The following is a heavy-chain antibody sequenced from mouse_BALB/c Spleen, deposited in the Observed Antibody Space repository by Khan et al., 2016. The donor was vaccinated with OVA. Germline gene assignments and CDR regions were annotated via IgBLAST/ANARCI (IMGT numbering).Heavy chain of an antibody. J-gene: IGHJ4*01. V-gene: IGHV1S56*01. CDR1: GYTFTSYY. D-gene: IGHD2-1*01. Sequence: VELVESGPELVKPGASVRISCKASGYTFTSYYIHWVKQRPGQGLEWIGGIFPGNVNTNYNEKFKGKATLTADKSSSAAYMQLSSLTSEDSAVYFCARWGGNYPSYAMDYWGQGTSVTVSS. CDR2: IFPGNVNT. CDR3: ARWGGNYPSYAMDY.